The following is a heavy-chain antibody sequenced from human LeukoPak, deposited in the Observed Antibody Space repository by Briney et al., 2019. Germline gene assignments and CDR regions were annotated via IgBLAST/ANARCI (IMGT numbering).Heavy chain of an antibody. Sequence: GESLKISCKGSGYSFTSYWIGWVRQMPGKGLEWMGIIYPGDSDTRYSPSFQGQVTISADKSISTAYLQWSSLKASDTAMYYCARLAGYCSSTTCYTESYFDYWGQGTLVTVSS. J-gene: IGHJ4*02. CDR3: ARLAGYCSSTTCYTESYFDY. D-gene: IGHD2-2*02. V-gene: IGHV5-51*01. CDR1: GYSFTSYW. CDR2: IYPGDSDT.